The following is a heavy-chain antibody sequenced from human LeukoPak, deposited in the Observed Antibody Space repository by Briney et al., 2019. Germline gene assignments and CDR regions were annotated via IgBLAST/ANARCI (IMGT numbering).Heavy chain of an antibody. CDR1: GFTLGNYG. V-gene: IGHV3-20*04. J-gene: IGHJ4*02. Sequence: GGSLRLSCAASGFTLGNYGMSWVRQAPGKGLEWVSGINWNGGSTGYADSVKGRFTISRDNAKSSLYLQMNSLRAEDTALYYCASMVGSYYGTPPDYWGQGTLVTVSS. CDR3: ASMVGSYYGTPPDY. CDR2: INWNGGST. D-gene: IGHD1-26*01.